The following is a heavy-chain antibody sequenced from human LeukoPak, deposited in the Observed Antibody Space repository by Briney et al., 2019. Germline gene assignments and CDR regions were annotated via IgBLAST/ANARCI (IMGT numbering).Heavy chain of an antibody. V-gene: IGHV1-69*05. D-gene: IGHD3-22*01. Sequence: SVKVSCKASGGTFSSYAISWVRQAPGQGLEWMGRIIPIFGTANYAQKFQGRVTITTDESTSTAYKELSSLRSEDTAVYYCARSYYYDSSGYYWVPFDYWGQGTLVTVSS. CDR2: IIPIFGTA. CDR3: ARSYYYDSSGYYWVPFDY. CDR1: GGTFSSYA. J-gene: IGHJ4*02.